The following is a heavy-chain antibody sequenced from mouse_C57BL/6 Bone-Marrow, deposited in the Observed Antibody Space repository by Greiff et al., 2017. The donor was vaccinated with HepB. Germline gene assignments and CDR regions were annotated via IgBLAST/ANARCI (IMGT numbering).Heavy chain of an antibody. J-gene: IGHJ2*01. V-gene: IGHV14-1*01. Sequence: DVKLQESGAELVRPGASVKLSCTASGFNIKDYYMHWVKQRPEQGLEWIGRIDPEDGDTEYAPKFQGKATMTADTSSNTAYLQLSSLTSEDTAVYYCTTSVTTVVATDWGQGTTLTVSS. CDR3: TTSVTTVVATD. D-gene: IGHD1-1*01. CDR1: GFNIKDYY. CDR2: IDPEDGDT.